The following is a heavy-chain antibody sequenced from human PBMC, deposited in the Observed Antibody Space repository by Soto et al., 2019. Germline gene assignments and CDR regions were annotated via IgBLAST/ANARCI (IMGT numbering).Heavy chain of an antibody. Sequence: QVQLVQSGAEVKKPGASVKVSCKASGYTFTSYYMHWVRQAPGQGLEWMGIINPSGGSTSYAQKFQXXVXVXXGTSTSTVYMELRSLRSEDTAVYYCARDQTGSFDYWGQGTLVTVSS. V-gene: IGHV1-46*03. CDR1: GYTFTSYY. CDR2: INPSGGST. CDR3: ARDQTGSFDY. D-gene: IGHD3-10*01. J-gene: IGHJ4*02.